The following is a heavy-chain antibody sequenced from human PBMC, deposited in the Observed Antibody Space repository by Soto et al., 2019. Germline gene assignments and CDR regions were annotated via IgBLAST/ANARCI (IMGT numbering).Heavy chain of an antibody. J-gene: IGHJ2*01. D-gene: IGHD2-21*02. CDR2: ISSSSSTI. CDR1: GFTFSSYS. CDR3: ARDTYCGGDCYPWYFDL. V-gene: IGHV3-48*01. Sequence: EVQLVESGGGLVQPGGSLRLSCAASGFTFSSYSMNWVRQAPGKGLEWVSYISSSSSTIYYADSVKGRFTISRDNAKNSLYLQMNSPRAEDTAVYYCARDTYCGGDCYPWYFDLWGRGTLVTVSS.